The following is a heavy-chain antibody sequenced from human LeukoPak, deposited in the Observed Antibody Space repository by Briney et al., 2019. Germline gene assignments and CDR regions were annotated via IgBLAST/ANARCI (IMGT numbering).Heavy chain of an antibody. Sequence: PGGSLRLSCAASGFTFSSYWMSWVRQAPGKGLEWVANIKQDGSEKYYVDSVKGRLTISRDNAKNSLYLQMNSLRAEDTAVYYCARDRWWGSGWYIKTAWCDYWGQGTLVTVSS. J-gene: IGHJ4*02. CDR2: IKQDGSEK. CDR1: GFTFSSYW. CDR3: ARDRWWGSGWYIKTAWCDY. V-gene: IGHV3-7*01. D-gene: IGHD6-19*01.